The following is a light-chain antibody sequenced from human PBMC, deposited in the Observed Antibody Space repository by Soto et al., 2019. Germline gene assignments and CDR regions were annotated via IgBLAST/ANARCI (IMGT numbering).Light chain of an antibody. CDR2: GAS. V-gene: IGKV3-20*01. Sequence: EFVLTQSPGTPSLSPGERATLSCRTSQSVSSNQLAWYQQKPGQAPRLLIYGASSRTTGIPDRFSGSGSGTNFTLTISRLETEDFAVYYCQQYGGSPGTFGQGTKVDIK. J-gene: IGKJ1*01. CDR3: QQYGGSPGT. CDR1: QSVSSNQ.